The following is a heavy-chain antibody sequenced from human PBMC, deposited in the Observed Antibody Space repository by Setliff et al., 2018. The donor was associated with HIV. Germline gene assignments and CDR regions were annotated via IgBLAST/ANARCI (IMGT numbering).Heavy chain of an antibody. D-gene: IGHD2-8*02. Sequence: PGGSLRLSCAASGFTFFDYALNWVRQAPGKGLEWVSSISSSGSYIYYADSVKGRFTISRDHATSALYLQMDSLRAEDTAVFYCARELCTGGYCYSDYWGQGTLVTVSS. CDR1: GFTFFDYA. V-gene: IGHV3-21*01. J-gene: IGHJ4*02. CDR3: ARELCTGGYCYSDY. CDR2: ISSSGSYI.